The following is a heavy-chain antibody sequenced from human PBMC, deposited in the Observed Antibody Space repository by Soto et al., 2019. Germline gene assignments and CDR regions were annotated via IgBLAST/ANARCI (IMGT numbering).Heavy chain of an antibody. V-gene: IGHV4-38-2*01. J-gene: IGHJ4*01. CDR2: IYHGGSS. Sequence: SETLSLTCVVSNYSINRGYYWAWIRQPPGKGLEWIANIYHGGSSYYNPSLKSRVTISVDTSKNQFSLRLSSVTAADTAAYYCARIRRGATDYFHYSGDGTLVSVSA. CDR3: ARIRRGATDYFHY. CDR1: NYSINRGYY. D-gene: IGHD2-15*01.